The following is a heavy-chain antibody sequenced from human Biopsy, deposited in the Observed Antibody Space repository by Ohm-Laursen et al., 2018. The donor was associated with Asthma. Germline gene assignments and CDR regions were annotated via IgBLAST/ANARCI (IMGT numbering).Heavy chain of an antibody. V-gene: IGHV1-69*13. CDR2: IIPIFGTT. CDR3: ASETRHSCGSGSEYYFDY. J-gene: IGHJ4*02. CDR1: GGTFNYA. D-gene: IGHD3-10*01. Sequence: ASVKVSCKASGGTFNYAITWVRQAPGQGLEWMGGIIPIFGTTNYAQKFKGRVTITADESSSTAYMELSSLRSEDTAVYYCASETRHSCGSGSEYYFDYWGLGTLVTVSS.